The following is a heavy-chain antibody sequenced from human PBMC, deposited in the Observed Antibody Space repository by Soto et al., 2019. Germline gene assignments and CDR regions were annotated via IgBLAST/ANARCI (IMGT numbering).Heavy chain of an antibody. CDR3: ARGRGPYSSSWYWNY. D-gene: IGHD6-13*01. Sequence: QVQLQQWGAGLLKPSETLSLTRAVYGGSFSGYYWSWIRQPPGKGLEWIGEINHSGSTNYNPSLKSRVTISVDTSKNQFSLKLSSVTAADTAVYYCARGRGPYSSSWYWNYWGQGTLVTVSS. CDR1: GGSFSGYY. J-gene: IGHJ4*02. CDR2: INHSGST. V-gene: IGHV4-34*01.